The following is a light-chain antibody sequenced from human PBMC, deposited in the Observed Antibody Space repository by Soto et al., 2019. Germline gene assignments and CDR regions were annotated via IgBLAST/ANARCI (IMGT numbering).Light chain of an antibody. CDR3: QQYNTYRT. CDR1: QSVGTS. Sequence: DIQMTQSPSTLSASVGDRLTITCRASQSVGTSLAWYQQKAGIAPKLLIYQASSLKNGVPSRFSGSGSGTEFTLTISSLQPDDFATYYCQQYNTYRTFGQGNKVEIK. V-gene: IGKV1-5*03. J-gene: IGKJ1*01. CDR2: QAS.